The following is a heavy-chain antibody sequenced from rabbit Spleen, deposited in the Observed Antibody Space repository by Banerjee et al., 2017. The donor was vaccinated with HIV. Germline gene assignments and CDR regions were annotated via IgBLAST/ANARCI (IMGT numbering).Heavy chain of an antibody. CDR1: GFSFSSSDY. CDR2: IDGGSSGKT. J-gene: IGHJ4*01. CDR3: ARETSSGWGIVSFYFNL. D-gene: IGHD4-1*01. Sequence: QSLEESGGGLVQPEGSLTLTCTASGFSFSSSDYMCWVRQAPGKGLEWIACIDGGSSGKTWYASWAKGRITGSKTSSTTVTLQMTSLTAADTATYFCARETSSGWGIVSFYFNLWGQGTLVTVS. V-gene: IGHV1S40*01.